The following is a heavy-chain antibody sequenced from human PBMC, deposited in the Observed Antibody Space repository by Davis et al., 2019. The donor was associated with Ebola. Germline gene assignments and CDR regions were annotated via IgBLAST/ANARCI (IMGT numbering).Heavy chain of an antibody. V-gene: IGHV1-46*01. Sequence: AASVKVSCKASGYTFTSNYIHWVRQAPGQGLEFIGIINPSIGTTSHAQKFQGRITLTRDTSTSTVYMELNSLRSEDTAVYYCAREREVAGNTRPRRHNCFDPWGQGTLVTVSS. CDR2: INPSIGTT. CDR1: GYTFTSNY. CDR3: AREREVAGNTRPRRHNCFDP. D-gene: IGHD1/OR15-1a*01. J-gene: IGHJ5*02.